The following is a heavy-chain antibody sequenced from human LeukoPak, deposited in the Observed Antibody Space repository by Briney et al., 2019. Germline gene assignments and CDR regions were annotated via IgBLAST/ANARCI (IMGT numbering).Heavy chain of an antibody. V-gene: IGHV3-66*01. Sequence: GGSLRLSCAASGFTVSSNYMSWVRQAPGKGLEWVSVFYSGGTTYYADSVKGRFTISRDNSKNTLYLQMNSLRAEDTAVYYCARELYGDYGVFDYWGQGTLVTVSS. CDR3: ARELYGDYGVFDY. D-gene: IGHD4-17*01. CDR2: FYSGGTT. CDR1: GFTVSSNY. J-gene: IGHJ4*02.